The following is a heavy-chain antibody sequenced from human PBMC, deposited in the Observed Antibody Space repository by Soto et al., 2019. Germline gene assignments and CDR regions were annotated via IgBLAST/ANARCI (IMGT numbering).Heavy chain of an antibody. J-gene: IGHJ4*02. D-gene: IGHD5-12*01. CDR3: ARGRLMATYGLDY. V-gene: IGHV3-23*01. CDR2: ISGSGSST. CDR1: GFTFSSYT. Sequence: GGSLRLSCAASGFTFSSYTMSWVRQAPGKGLEWVSTISGSGSSTYSADSVKGRFTISRENAKNSLYLQMNSLRAGDTAVYYCARGRLMATYGLDYWGQGTLVTVSS.